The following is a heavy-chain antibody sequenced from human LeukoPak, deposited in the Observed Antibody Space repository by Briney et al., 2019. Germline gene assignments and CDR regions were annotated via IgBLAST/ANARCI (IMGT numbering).Heavy chain of an antibody. CDR2: ISGSGEGT. CDR1: GFIFSSYA. D-gene: IGHD3-3*01. J-gene: IGHJ5*02. CDR3: AKGWEFRVVIPAAVS. Sequence: GGSLRLSCEGSGFIFSSYAMTWVRQAPGNGLQWVSSISGSGEGTYYADSMKGRFTISRDNSKNTLSLQMNSLRAEDTAVYFCAKGWEFRVVIPAAVSWGQGTLVTVSS. V-gene: IGHV3-23*01.